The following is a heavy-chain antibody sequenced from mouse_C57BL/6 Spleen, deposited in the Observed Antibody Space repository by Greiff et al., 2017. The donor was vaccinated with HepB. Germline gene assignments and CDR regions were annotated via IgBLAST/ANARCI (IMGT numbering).Heavy chain of an antibody. CDR1: GYAFSSSW. Sequence: QVQLQQSGPELVKPGASVKISCKASGYAFSSSWMNWVKQRPGKGLEWIGRIYPGDGDTNYNGKFKGKATLTADKSSSTAYMQLSSLTSEDSAVYFCARYPPNYYGSTYWYFDVWGTGTTVTVSS. CDR2: IYPGDGDT. V-gene: IGHV1-82*01. CDR3: ARYPPNYYGSTYWYFDV. J-gene: IGHJ1*03. D-gene: IGHD1-1*01.